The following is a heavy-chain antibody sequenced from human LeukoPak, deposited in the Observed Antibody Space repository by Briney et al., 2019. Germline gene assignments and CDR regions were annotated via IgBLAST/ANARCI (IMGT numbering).Heavy chain of an antibody. Sequence: SETLSLTCTVSDDSISDYYRGWIRQPPGKGLEWIGYFHSSGTSNYNPSLKSRVTISVDTSKNQFSLKLSSVTAADTAVYYCARLRFTFQYYYGMDVWGQGTTVTVSS. V-gene: IGHV4-59*08. J-gene: IGHJ6*02. CDR1: DDSISDYY. CDR2: FHSSGTS. CDR3: ARLRFTFQYYYGMDV. D-gene: IGHD2/OR15-2a*01.